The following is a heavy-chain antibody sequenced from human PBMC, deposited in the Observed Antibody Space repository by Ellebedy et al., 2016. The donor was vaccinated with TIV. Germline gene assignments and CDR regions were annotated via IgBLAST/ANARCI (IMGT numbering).Heavy chain of an antibody. V-gene: IGHV5-51*01. D-gene: IGHD2-21*01. CDR1: GFIFTGYY. J-gene: IGHJ4*02. CDR2: IYPDDSSI. CDR3: VRPSAIGDSDY. Sequence: ASVKVSCKASGFIFTGYYMHWVRQMPGKGLEWVGIIYPDDSSIKYSPSFQGHVTISADTSISTAYLQWSALKASDTAMYYCVRPSAIGDSDYWGQGTLVTVSS.